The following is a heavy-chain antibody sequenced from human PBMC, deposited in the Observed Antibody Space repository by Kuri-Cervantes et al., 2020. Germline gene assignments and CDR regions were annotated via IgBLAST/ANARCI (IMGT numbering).Heavy chain of an antibody. J-gene: IGHJ4*02. Sequence: GGSLRLSCAASGFTFSSYDMHWVRQATGKGLEWVSAIGTAGDTYYPGSVKGRFTISRENAKNSLYLQMNSLRAGDTAVYYCARVGGRMALGGDYWGQGTLVTVSS. CDR3: ARVGGRMALGGDY. V-gene: IGHV3-13*01. CDR2: IGTAGDT. CDR1: GFTFSSYD. D-gene: IGHD3-16*01.